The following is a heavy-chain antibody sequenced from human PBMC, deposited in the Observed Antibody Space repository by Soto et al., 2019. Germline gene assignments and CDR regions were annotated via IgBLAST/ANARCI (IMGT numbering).Heavy chain of an antibody. J-gene: IGHJ3*02. CDR1: GFTFSSYA. CDR3: AKGRITMVRGVNYDAFDI. D-gene: IGHD3-10*01. Sequence: EVQLLESGGGLVQPGGSLRLSCAASGFTFSSYAMSWVRQAPGKGLEWVSAISGSGGSTYYADSVKGRFTISRDNSKNTLYLQMNSLRAEDTAVYYCAKGRITMVRGVNYDAFDIWGQGTMVTVSS. V-gene: IGHV3-23*01. CDR2: ISGSGGST.